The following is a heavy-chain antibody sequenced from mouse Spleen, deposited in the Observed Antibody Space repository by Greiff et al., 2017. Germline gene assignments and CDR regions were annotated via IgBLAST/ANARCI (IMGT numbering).Heavy chain of an antibody. V-gene: IGHV1-53*01. J-gene: IGHJ2*01. CDR3: AADGSPYYYAMDY. CDR2: INPSNGGT. D-gene: IGHD1-1*02. CDR1: GYTFTSYW. Sequence: VQLQQPGTELVKPGASVKLSCKASGYTFTSYWMHWVKQRPGQGLEWIGNINPSNGGTNYNEKFKSKATLTVDKSSSTAYMQLSSLTSEDSAVYYCAADGSPYYYAMDYWGQGTTLTVSS.